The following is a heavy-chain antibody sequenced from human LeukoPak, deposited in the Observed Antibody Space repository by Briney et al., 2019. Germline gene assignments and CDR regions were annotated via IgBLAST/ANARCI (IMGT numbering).Heavy chain of an antibody. CDR1: GGSISSSTYF. V-gene: IGHV4-39*07. Sequence: SETLSLTCSVSGGSISSSTYFWGWIRQPPGKGLEWIASIHYSGSTYSNPSLKSRVTISVDTSKNQFSLKLSSVTAADTAVYYCARLGTRKWFDPWGQGTLVTVSS. D-gene: IGHD7-27*01. J-gene: IGHJ5*02. CDR2: IHYSGST. CDR3: ARLGTRKWFDP.